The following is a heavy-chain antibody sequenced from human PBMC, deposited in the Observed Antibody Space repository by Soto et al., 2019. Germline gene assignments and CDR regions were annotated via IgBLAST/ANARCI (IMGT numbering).Heavy chain of an antibody. V-gene: IGHV1-69*13. Sequence: SVKVSCKASGGTFSSYAISWVRQAPGQGLEWMGGIIPIFGTANYAQKFQGRVTITADESTSTAYMELSSLRSEDTAVYYCARVDGSGSPNYYYYGMDVSGQGTTVTVSS. CDR2: IIPIFGTA. CDR3: ARVDGSGSPNYYYYGMDV. D-gene: IGHD3-10*01. CDR1: GGTFSSYA. J-gene: IGHJ6*02.